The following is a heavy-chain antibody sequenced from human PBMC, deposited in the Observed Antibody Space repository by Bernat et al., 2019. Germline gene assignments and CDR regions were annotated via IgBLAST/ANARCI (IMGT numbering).Heavy chain of an antibody. J-gene: IGHJ4*02. V-gene: IGHV3-48*03. CDR1: GFTFSSYE. CDR3: ARDSGGWVYFDY. D-gene: IGHD6-19*01. Sequence: EVQLVESGGGLVQPGGSLRLSCAASGFTFSSYEMNWVRQAPGKGLEWVSYISSSGSTIYYADSVKGRFTISGDNAKNSLYLQMNSLRAEDTAVYYCARDSGGWVYFDYWGQGTLVTVSS. CDR2: ISSSGSTI.